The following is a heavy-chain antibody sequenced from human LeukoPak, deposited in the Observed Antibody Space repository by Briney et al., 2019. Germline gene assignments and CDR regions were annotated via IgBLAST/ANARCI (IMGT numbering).Heavy chain of an antibody. J-gene: IGHJ4*02. CDR2: IIPILGIA. CDR1: GGTFSSYA. Sequence: SVKVSCKASGGTFSSYAISWVRQAPGQGLEWMGRIIPILGIATYAQKFQGRVTITADKSTSTAYMELSSLRSEDTAVYYCARANLDSRTWSFDYWGQGTLVTVTS. D-gene: IGHD3-22*01. V-gene: IGHV1-69*04. CDR3: ARANLDSRTWSFDY.